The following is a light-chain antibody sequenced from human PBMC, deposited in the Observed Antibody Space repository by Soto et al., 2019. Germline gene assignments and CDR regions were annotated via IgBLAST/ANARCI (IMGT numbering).Light chain of an antibody. CDR2: GAS. CDR1: QSISSNF. Sequence: EIVLTQSPGTLSLSPGEGCTRSCRASQSISSNFLAWYQQKRGQAPRLLIHGASNRATGIPDRFSGSGSGTDFTLTITRLEPEDFAVYYCQQYGGSPRTFGQGTKVDI. V-gene: IGKV3-20*01. J-gene: IGKJ1*01. CDR3: QQYGGSPRT.